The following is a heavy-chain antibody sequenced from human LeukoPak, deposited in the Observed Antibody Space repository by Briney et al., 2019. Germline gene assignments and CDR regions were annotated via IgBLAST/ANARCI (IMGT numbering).Heavy chain of an antibody. D-gene: IGHD2-15*01. Sequence: GASVNVSCKASGYTFTSYYMHWVRQAPGQGLEWMGIINPSGGSTSYAQKFQGRVTMTRDTSTSTVYMELSSLRSEDTAVYYCARDPGRAAPYYYYYYMDVWGKGTTVTVSS. J-gene: IGHJ6*03. CDR1: GYTFTSYY. CDR2: INPSGGST. CDR3: ARDPGRAAPYYYYYYMDV. V-gene: IGHV1-46*01.